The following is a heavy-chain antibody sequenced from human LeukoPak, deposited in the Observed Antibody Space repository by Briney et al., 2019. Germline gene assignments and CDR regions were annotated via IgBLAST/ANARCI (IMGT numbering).Heavy chain of an antibody. CDR2: IGISSGNT. D-gene: IGHD3-22*01. J-gene: IGHJ4*02. CDR1: GFPFIEYS. Sequence: GGSLRLSCAASGFPFIEYSMNWVRQAPGKGLEWISYIGISSGNTKYAGSVRGRFTTSRDNAKNSLYLQMNRLRAEDTAVYYCARGCGLHLSPASSYYDSRCRYFDAWGQGTLVTVSS. CDR3: ARGCGLHLSPASSYYDSRCRYFDA. V-gene: IGHV3-48*04.